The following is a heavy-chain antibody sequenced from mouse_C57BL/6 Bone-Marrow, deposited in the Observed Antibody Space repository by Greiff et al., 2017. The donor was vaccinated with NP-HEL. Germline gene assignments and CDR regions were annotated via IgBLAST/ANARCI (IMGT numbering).Heavy chain of an antibody. CDR3: TTYYGNYYYAMDY. Sequence: VHVKQSGAELVRPGASAKLSCTASGFNIKDDYMHWVKQRPEQGLEWIGWIDPENGDTEYASKFQGKATITADTSSNTAYLQLSSLTSEDTAVYYCTTYYGNYYYAMDYWGQGTSVTVSS. CDR1: GFNIKDDY. D-gene: IGHD2-1*01. J-gene: IGHJ4*01. CDR2: IDPENGDT. V-gene: IGHV14-4*01.